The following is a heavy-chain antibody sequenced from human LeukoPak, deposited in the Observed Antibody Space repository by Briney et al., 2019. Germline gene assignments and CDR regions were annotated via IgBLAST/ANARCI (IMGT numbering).Heavy chain of an antibody. CDR2: ISYDGSNK. CDR1: GFTFSSYA. CDR3: ASEGSPYYYYMDV. J-gene: IGHJ6*03. Sequence: PGGSLRLSCAASGFTFSSYAMHWVRQAPGKGLEWVAVISYDGSNKYYADSVKGRFTISRDNSKNTLYLQMNSLRAEDTAVYYCASEGSPYYYYMDVWGKGTTVTVSS. V-gene: IGHV3-30-3*01. D-gene: IGHD6-19*01.